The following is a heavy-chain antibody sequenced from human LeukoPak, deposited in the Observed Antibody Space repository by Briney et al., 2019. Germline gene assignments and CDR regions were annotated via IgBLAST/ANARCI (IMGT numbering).Heavy chain of an antibody. V-gene: IGHV3-20*04. CDR1: GFTFDDYG. CDR3: ARDRGIVVVPAATDWFDP. CDR2: IDRNGDST. J-gene: IGHJ5*02. D-gene: IGHD2-2*01. Sequence: GGSLRLSCAASGFTFDDYGMSWVRQAPGKGLEWVSGIDRNGDSTGYADSVEGRFTISRDNAKNSLYPQMDSLRAEDTALYYCARDRGIVVVPAATDWFDPWGQGTLVTVSS.